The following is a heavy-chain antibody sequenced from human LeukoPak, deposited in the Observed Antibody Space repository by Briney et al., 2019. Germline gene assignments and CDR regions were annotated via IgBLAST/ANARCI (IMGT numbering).Heavy chain of an antibody. CDR2: INHSGST. J-gene: IGHJ4*02. CDR1: GGSFSGYY. V-gene: IGHV4-34*01. Sequence: SETLSLTCAVYGGSFSGYYWSWIRQPPGKGLEWIGEINHSGSTNYNPSLKSRVTISVDTSKNQFSLKLSSVTAADTAVYYCARDLYGSGSYYNGSFDYWGQGTLVTVSS. CDR3: ARDLYGSGSYYNGSFDY. D-gene: IGHD3-10*01.